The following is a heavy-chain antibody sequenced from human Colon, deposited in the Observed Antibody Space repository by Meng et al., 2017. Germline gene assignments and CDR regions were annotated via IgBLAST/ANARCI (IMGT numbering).Heavy chain of an antibody. CDR1: GGSVSSGSYY. CDR2: IYYNGNT. V-gene: IGHV4-61*01. Sequence: SETLSLTCTVSGGSVSSGSYYWSWIRQPPGKGLEWIGYIYYNGNTNYNPSLKSRVTISVDTSKNQFSLKLSSVTAADTAVYYCARVFLRFGEFGNWVDPWGQGTLVTVSS. J-gene: IGHJ5*02. CDR3: ARVFLRFGEFGNWVDP. D-gene: IGHD3-10*01.